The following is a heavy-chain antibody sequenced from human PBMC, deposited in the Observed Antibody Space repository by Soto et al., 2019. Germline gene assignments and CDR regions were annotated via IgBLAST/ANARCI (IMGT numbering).Heavy chain of an antibody. Sequence: EVQLVQSGGELVQPGGPLILSCAASGFTFMHYWMHWARQAPGKGLVWVSRIDPAGNTNYADSVKGRFTISRDNAENTLFLQMNSLRAEDTALYYCVRGASAWNGIDSWGLGTLVTVSS. J-gene: IGHJ4*02. D-gene: IGHD1-1*01. CDR1: GFTFMHYW. CDR2: IDPAGNT. V-gene: IGHV3-74*01. CDR3: VRGASAWNGIDS.